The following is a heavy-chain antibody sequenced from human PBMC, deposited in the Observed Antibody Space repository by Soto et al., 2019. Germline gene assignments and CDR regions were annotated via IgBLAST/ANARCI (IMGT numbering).Heavy chain of an antibody. J-gene: IGHJ5*02. CDR2: IYHRGNT. V-gene: IGHV4-4*02. CDR3: AARQLLSFYFCS. D-gene: IGHD2-2*01. Sequence: QVQLQESGPGLAKPSGTLSLTCTVSGASITSTNKWSWVRQPPGKGLEWIGEIYHRGNTDYNPSLTCRVAMSVDKSQNQFSLNLTSLTAAGTAIYFCAARQLLSFYFCSWGQGTLVTVSS. CDR1: GASITSTNK.